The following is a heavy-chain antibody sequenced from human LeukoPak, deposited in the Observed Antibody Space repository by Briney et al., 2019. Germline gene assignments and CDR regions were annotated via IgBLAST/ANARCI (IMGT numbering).Heavy chain of an antibody. V-gene: IGHV3-30-3*01. CDR2: ISYDGSNK. CDR3: ARGRGYYNKHRYLEGAYYFDY. CDR1: GFTFSSHA. Sequence: GGSLRLSCAASGFTFSSHAMHWVRQAPGKGLEWVAVISYDGSNKYYADSVKGRFTISRDNSKNTLYLQMNSLRTEDTAVYYCARGRGYYNKHRYLEGAYYFDYWGQGTLVTVSS. D-gene: IGHD3-22*01. J-gene: IGHJ4*02.